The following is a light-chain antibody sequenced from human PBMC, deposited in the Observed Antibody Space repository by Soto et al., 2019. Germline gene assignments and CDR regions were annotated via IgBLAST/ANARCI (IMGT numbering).Light chain of an antibody. CDR2: FGS. CDR3: MQALRTPVT. J-gene: IGKJ5*01. Sequence: MTPSPSSLSASVGDRVTITCPASQGINNYLDWYLQKPGQSPQLLIYFGSTRASGVPERFSGSRSGTDFTLTISRVEAEDVAVYYCMQALRTPVTFGQGTRLEIK. V-gene: IGKV2-28*01. CDR1: QGINNY.